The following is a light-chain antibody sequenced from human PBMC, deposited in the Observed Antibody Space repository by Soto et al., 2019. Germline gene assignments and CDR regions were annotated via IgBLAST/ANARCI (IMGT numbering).Light chain of an antibody. V-gene: IGKV3-15*01. CDR2: GAS. Sequence: EIVMTQSPATLSVSPGESATLSCRASQSISSELAWYQQKPGQPPRLLIYGASTRATGVPARFIGSGSGSDFTLTISGLQSEDFAVYYCQQGHNWPLTFGQGTRLEI. CDR1: QSISSE. CDR3: QQGHNWPLT. J-gene: IGKJ2*01.